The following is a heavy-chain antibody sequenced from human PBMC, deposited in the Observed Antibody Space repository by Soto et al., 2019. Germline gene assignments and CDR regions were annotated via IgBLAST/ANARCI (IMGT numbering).Heavy chain of an antibody. CDR2: ISTYNENT. CDR1: VYTFTRYG. Sequence: EASVKVSFKSSVYTFTRYGISWVRQAPGQGLGWMGCISTYNENTKYAQKYQGRVTMTTDTSPSTAYMELKSLTSDDTAVYYCAREGYCSSGSCALYSHGYFGMDFWGQGTTVTVSS. CDR3: AREGYCSSGSCALYSHGYFGMDF. J-gene: IGHJ6*02. V-gene: IGHV1-18*01. D-gene: IGHD2-15*01.